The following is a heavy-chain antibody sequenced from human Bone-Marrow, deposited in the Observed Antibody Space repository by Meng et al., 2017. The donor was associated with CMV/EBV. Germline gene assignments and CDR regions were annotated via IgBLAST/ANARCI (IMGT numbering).Heavy chain of an antibody. V-gene: IGHV3-48*03. Sequence: GESLKISCAASGFTFSSYEMNWVRQAPGKGLEWVSYISTSDSSVYYADSVKGRFTLSRDNAKNSLYLQMNSLRAEDTAVYYCAREATSWSYYGNYYYYGMDVWGQGTTVTVSS. CDR1: GFTFSSYE. CDR2: ISTSDSSV. D-gene: IGHD1-26*01. J-gene: IGHJ6*02. CDR3: AREATSWSYYGNYYYYGMDV.